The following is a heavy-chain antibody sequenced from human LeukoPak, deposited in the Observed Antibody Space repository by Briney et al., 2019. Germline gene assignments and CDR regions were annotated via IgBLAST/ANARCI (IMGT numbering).Heavy chain of an antibody. CDR1: GYTFTSYA. CDR2: INAGIGNT. CDR3: ARGYYYGSGSYYNVDY. Sequence: ASVKVSCKASGYTFTSYAMHWVRQAPGQRLEWMGWINAGIGNTKYSQKFQGRVTITRDTSASTAYMELSSLRSEDTAVYYCARGYYYGSGSYYNVDYWGQGTLVTVSS. J-gene: IGHJ4*02. D-gene: IGHD3-10*01. V-gene: IGHV1-3*01.